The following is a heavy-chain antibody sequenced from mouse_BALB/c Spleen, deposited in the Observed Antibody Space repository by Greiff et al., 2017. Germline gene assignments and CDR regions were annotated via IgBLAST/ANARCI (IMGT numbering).Heavy chain of an antibody. J-gene: IGHJ3*01. V-gene: IGHV1S22*01. Sequence: LQQPGSELVRPGASVKLSCKASGYTFTSYWMHWVKQRPGQGLEWIGNIYPGSGSTNYDEKFKSKATLTVDTSSSTAYMQLSSLTSEDSAVYYCTRGDRPPYYGNSRGACFAYWGQGTLVTVSA. D-gene: IGHD1-1*01. CDR2: IYPGSGST. CDR1: GYTFTSYW. CDR3: TRGDRPPYYGNSRGACFAY.